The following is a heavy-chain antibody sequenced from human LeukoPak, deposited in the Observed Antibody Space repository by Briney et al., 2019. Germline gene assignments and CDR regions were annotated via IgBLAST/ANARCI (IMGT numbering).Heavy chain of an antibody. D-gene: IGHD4-17*01. J-gene: IGHJ4*02. Sequence: GGSLRLSCAASGFTFSSYWMHWVRQAPGKGLVWVSRINTDGSSTSYADSVKGRFTISRDNAKNTLYLQMNSLRAEDTAVYYCAKAFHDYGDYFDYWGQGTLVTVSS. CDR2: INTDGSST. CDR1: GFTFSSYW. V-gene: IGHV3-74*01. CDR3: AKAFHDYGDYFDY.